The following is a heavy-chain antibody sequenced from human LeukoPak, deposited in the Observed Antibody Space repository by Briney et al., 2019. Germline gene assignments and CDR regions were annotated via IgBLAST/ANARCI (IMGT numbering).Heavy chain of an antibody. V-gene: IGHV4-59*01. Sequence: SETLSLTCTVSGGSISSYYWSWIRQPPGKGLEWIGYIYYSGSTNYNPSLKSRVTISVDTSKNQFSLKLSSVTAAETAVYYCARGGSRTYYDFWRNWGQGNLVTVSS. D-gene: IGHD3-3*01. CDR3: ARGGSRTYYDFWRN. CDR2: IYYSGST. J-gene: IGHJ4*02. CDR1: GGSISSYY.